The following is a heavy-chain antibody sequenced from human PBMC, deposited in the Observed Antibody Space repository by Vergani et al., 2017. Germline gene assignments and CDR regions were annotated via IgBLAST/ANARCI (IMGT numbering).Heavy chain of an antibody. CDR2: IIPILGIA. CDR1: GGTFSSYT. J-gene: IGHJ5*02. Sequence: QVQLVQSGAEVKKPGSSVKVSCKASGGTFSSYTISWVRQAPGQGLEWMGRIIPILGIANYAKKFQGRVTSTADKSTSTAYMELSSLRSEDTAVYYCARELPPCSSTSCYAVFWWFDPWGQGTLVTVSS. CDR3: ARELPPCSSTSCYAVFWWFDP. V-gene: IGHV1-69*08. D-gene: IGHD2-2*01.